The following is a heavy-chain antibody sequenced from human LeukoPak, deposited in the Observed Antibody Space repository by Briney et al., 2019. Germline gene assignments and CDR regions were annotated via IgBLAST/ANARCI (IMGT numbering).Heavy chain of an antibody. CDR2: ISIWSNYI. CDR1: GFTFSSYS. J-gene: IGHJ4*02. Sequence: GGSLRLSCTTSGFTFSSYSMNWVRQAPGRGLEWVSSISIWSNYIYYADSVKGRFTVPRDNAQNSLFLQMNSLRVEDTAVYYCATGRYCTGDTCNERVDYWGQGTLVTVSS. D-gene: IGHD2-8*02. V-gene: IGHV3-21*01. CDR3: ATGRYCTGDTCNERVDY.